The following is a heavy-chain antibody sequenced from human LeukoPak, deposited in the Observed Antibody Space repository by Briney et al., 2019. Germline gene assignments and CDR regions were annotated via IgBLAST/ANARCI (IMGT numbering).Heavy chain of an antibody. D-gene: IGHD2-21*02. J-gene: IGHJ5*02. CDR2: IYYSGST. CDR1: GGSFSGYY. V-gene: IGHV4-34*01. CDR3: ARETAYCGGDCYNWFDP. Sequence: SETLSLTCAVYGGSFSGYYWGWIRQPPGKGLEWIGSIYYSGSTYYNPSLKSRVTISVDTSKNQFSLKLSSVTAADTAVYYCARETAYCGGDCYNWFDPWGQGTLVTVSS.